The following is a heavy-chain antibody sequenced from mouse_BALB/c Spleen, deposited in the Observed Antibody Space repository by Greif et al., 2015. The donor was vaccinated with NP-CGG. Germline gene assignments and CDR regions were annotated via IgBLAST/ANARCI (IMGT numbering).Heavy chain of an antibody. CDR2: IYPGDGDT. V-gene: IGHV1-80*01. Sequence: QVQLQPSGAELVRPGSSVKISCKASGYAFSSYWMNWVKQRPGQGLEWIGQIYPGDGDTNYNGKFKGKATLTADKSSSTAYMQLSSLTSEDSAVYFCARYDYDYYAMDYWGQGTSVTVSS. CDR3: ARYDYDYYAMDY. J-gene: IGHJ4*01. D-gene: IGHD2-4*01. CDR1: GYAFSSYW.